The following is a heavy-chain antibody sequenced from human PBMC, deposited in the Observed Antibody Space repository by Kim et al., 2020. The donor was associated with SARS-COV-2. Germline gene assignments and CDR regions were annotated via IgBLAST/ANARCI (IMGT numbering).Heavy chain of an antibody. J-gene: IGHJ4*02. V-gene: IGHV4-39*01. Sequence: LQSRVTISVDTSKNQFARKLSSVTAADTAVYYCARMGQGTMIVVAPNFDYWGQGTLVTVSS. D-gene: IGHD3-22*01. CDR3: ARMGQGTMIVVAPNFDY.